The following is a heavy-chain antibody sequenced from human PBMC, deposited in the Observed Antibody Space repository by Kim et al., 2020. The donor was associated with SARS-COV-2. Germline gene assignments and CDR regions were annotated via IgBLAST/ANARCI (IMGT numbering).Heavy chain of an antibody. Sequence: GGSLRLSCAASGFSFSNSWMSWVRQAPGKGLEWVANIKKDGSAKYYVDSVKGRFTISRDNAKNSLYLQMNSLRAEDSAVYYCARDDSRRLAAAGKPSDYWGQGALVTVSS. CDR1: GFSFSNSW. J-gene: IGHJ4*02. D-gene: IGHD6-13*01. CDR2: IKKDGSAK. CDR3: ARDDSRRLAAAGKPSDY. V-gene: IGHV3-7*01.